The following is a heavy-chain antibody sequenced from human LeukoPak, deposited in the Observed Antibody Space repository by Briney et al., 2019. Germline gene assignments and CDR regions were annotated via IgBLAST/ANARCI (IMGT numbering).Heavy chain of an antibody. CDR3: ATFTRGGSGNIRPYNWLDP. J-gene: IGHJ5*02. CDR1: GYTLIELS. D-gene: IGHD3-10*01. V-gene: IGHV1-24*01. CDR2: FDPEYGET. Sequence: ASVKVSCKVSGYTLIELSIHWVRQAPGKGLEWMGGFDPEYGETVYAQKFQGRVTMTEDTSTDTTYMDLSSLKSEDTAVYYCATFTRGGSGNIRPYNWLDPWGKGTLVTVSS.